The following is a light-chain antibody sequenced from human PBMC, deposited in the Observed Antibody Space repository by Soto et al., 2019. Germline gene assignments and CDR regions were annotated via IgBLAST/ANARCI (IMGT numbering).Light chain of an antibody. J-gene: IGLJ1*01. CDR2: DVS. CDR1: RSDVGGYNY. Sequence: QSVLTQPASVSGSPGQSITISCTGTRSDVGGYNYVSWYQQNPGKAPKLMIYDVSNRPSGVSNRFSGSKSGNTASLTISGLQAEDEADYYCSSYTSSSLYVFGTGTKVTVL. CDR3: SSYTSSSLYV. V-gene: IGLV2-14*01.